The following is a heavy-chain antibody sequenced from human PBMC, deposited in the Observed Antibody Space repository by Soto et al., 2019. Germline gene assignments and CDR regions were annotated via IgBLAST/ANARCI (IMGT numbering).Heavy chain of an antibody. V-gene: IGHV3-30*18. CDR2: ISFDGSNT. J-gene: IGHJ4*02. CDR3: AKGPVASWDFDY. D-gene: IGHD1-26*01. Sequence: QVQLVETGGGVVQPGRSLRLSCAASGFTFSSYDMHWVRQAPGKGLEWVAVISFDGSNTYYADSVKGRFTISRDNSKNTLYLQMNSLRAEDTAVYYCAKGPVASWDFDYWGQGTLVTVSS. CDR1: GFTFSSYD.